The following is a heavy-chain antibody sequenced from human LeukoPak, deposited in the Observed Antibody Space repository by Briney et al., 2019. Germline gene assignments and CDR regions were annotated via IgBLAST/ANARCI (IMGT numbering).Heavy chain of an antibody. V-gene: IGHV3-53*01. D-gene: IGHD1-1*01. CDR3: VRDSRVDNPGLY. CDR1: GFIVSSNY. Sequence: PGGSLRLSCAVSGFIVSSNYMSWVRQAPGKGLEWVSVICTGESASYADSVKGRFSISRDISENTLYLQMDSLRAEDTAVYYCVRDSRVDNPGLYWGQGTLVTVSS. CDR2: ICTGESA. J-gene: IGHJ4*02.